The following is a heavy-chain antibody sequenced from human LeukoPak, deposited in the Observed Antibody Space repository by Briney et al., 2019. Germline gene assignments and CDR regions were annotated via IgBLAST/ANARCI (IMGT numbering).Heavy chain of an antibody. V-gene: IGHV3-23*01. CDR3: AKAFSASETADY. CDR2: ISGSGGST. D-gene: IGHD4/OR15-4a*01. Sequence: GGSLRLSCAASGFTFSSYGMSWVRQAPGKGLEWVSAISGSGGSTYYADSVKGRFTISRDNSKNTLYLQMNSLRAEDTAVYYCAKAFSASETADYWGQGTLVTVSS. J-gene: IGHJ4*02. CDR1: GFTFSSYG.